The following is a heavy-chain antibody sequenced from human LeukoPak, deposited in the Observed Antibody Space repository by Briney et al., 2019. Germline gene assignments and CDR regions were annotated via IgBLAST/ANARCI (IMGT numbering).Heavy chain of an antibody. CDR3: ARADYDILTGYYNSWFDP. CDR1: GYTFTSYY. Sequence: GASVKVSCKASGYTFTSYYMHWVRQAPGQGLEWMGIINPSGGSTSYAQKFQGRVTMTRDTSTSTVYMELSSLRSEDTAVYYYARADYDILTGYYNSWFDPWGQGTLVTVSS. D-gene: IGHD3-9*01. J-gene: IGHJ5*02. CDR2: INPSGGST. V-gene: IGHV1-46*03.